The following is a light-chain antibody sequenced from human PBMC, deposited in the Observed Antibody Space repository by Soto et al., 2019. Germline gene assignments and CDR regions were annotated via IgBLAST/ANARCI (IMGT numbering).Light chain of an antibody. J-gene: IGKJ4*01. V-gene: IGKV1-39*01. CDR2: AAS. Sequence: DIQMTQSPSSLSASVGDRVTITCRASQSISSYLNWYQQKPGKAPKLLIYAASSLQSGVPSRFSGSGSGTDFTLTISSLQPEDFATYYCQQSYSTPRALTFVGGTKVEIK. CDR1: QSISSY. CDR3: QQSYSTPRALT.